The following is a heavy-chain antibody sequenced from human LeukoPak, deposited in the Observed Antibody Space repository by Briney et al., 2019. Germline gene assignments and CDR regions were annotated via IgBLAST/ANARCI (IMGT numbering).Heavy chain of an antibody. D-gene: IGHD3-10*01. Sequence: ASVKASCKASGYTFTSYGISWVRQAPGQGLEWMGWISAYNGNTNYAQKLQGRLTMTRDTSTSTAYMELRGLKSDDTAIYYCARELYASGLGDYWGQGTLVTVSS. CDR3: ARELYASGLGDY. CDR2: ISAYNGNT. J-gene: IGHJ4*02. CDR1: GYTFTSYG. V-gene: IGHV1-18*01.